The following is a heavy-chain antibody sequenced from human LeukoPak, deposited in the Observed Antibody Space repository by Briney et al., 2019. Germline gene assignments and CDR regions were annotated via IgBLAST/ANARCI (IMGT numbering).Heavy chain of an antibody. J-gene: IGHJ4*02. CDR3: ASLPGYYDSSGYYGAKYYFDY. CDR1: GYTFTSYG. D-gene: IGHD3-22*01. Sequence: GASVKVSCKASGYTFTSYGISWVRQAPGQGLEWMGWISAYNGNTNYAQKLQGRVTMTTDTSTSTAYMELRSLRSDDTAVYYCASLPGYYDSSGYYGAKYYFDYWGQGTLVTVSS. V-gene: IGHV1-18*01. CDR2: ISAYNGNT.